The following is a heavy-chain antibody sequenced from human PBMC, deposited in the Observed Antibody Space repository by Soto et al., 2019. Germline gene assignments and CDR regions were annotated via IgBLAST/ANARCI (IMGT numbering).Heavy chain of an antibody. CDR3: VRMSMVYAIRGDGFDI. CDR2: IIPIFGTA. J-gene: IGHJ3*02. Sequence: SVRLSCKSSGGTFSSYAISWVRRAPGQWLEWMGGIIPIFGTANYAQKFQGRVTITADESTSTAYMELSSLRSEDTAVYYCVRMSMVYAIRGDGFDIRGQGTMV. D-gene: IGHD2-8*01. V-gene: IGHV1-69*13. CDR1: GGTFSSYA.